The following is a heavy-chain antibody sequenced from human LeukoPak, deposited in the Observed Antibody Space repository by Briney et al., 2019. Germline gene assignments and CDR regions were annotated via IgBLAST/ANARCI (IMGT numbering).Heavy chain of an antibody. CDR3: AKDLSGSYDLDY. J-gene: IGHJ4*02. CDR1: GFTFSSYG. Sequence: GGSLRLSCAASGFTFSSYGMHWVRQAPGKGLEWVSAISGSGGSTYYADSVKGRFTISRDNSKNTLYLQMNSLRAEDTAVHYCAKDLSGSYDLDYWGQGTLVTVSS. D-gene: IGHD1-26*01. V-gene: IGHV3-23*01. CDR2: ISGSGGST.